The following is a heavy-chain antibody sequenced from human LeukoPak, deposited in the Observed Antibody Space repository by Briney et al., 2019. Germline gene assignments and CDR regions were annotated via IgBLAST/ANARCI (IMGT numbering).Heavy chain of an antibody. V-gene: IGHV1-8*01. J-gene: IGHJ4*02. D-gene: IGHD3-10*01. CDR3: ARGDYYYGSGSYGY. CDR2: MNPNSGNT. CDR1: GYTFTSYD. Sequence: VASVKVSCKASGYTFTSYDINWVRQATGQGLEWRGWMNPNSGNTGYAQKFQGRVTMTRNTSISTAYMELSSLRSEDTAVYYCARGDYYYGSGSYGYWGQGTLVTVSS.